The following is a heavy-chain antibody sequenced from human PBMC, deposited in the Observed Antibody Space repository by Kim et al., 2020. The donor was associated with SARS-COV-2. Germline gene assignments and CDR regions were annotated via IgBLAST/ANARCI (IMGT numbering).Heavy chain of an antibody. CDR1: GFTFSRYA. Sequence: GGSLRLSCVGSGFTFSRYAMSWVRLAPGKGLEWFSGISGGGGRIYYTDSVKGRFTISRDNSKNTLFLQLSSLRAEDTAFYYCAKDRGSDYGDQNHYWGQG. V-gene: IGHV3-23*01. J-gene: IGHJ4*02. D-gene: IGHD4-17*01. CDR2: ISGGGGRI. CDR3: AKDRGSDYGDQNHY.